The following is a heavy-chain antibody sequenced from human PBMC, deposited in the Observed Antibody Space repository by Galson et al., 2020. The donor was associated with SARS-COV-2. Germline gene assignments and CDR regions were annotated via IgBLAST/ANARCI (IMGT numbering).Heavy chain of an antibody. CDR2: ISSRSSYV. V-gene: IGHV3-21*01. J-gene: IGHJ4*02. Sequence: GGSLRLSCAASGFAFSGYNMHWVRQAPGKGLEWVSYISSRSSYVNYADSVKGRFTISRDNAKYSLFLQMNSLRAEDTAIYYCATWASYGSDGSFSGPFDYWGQGALVTVSS. CDR3: ATWASYGSDGSFSGPFDY. D-gene: IGHD2-15*01. CDR1: GFAFSGYN.